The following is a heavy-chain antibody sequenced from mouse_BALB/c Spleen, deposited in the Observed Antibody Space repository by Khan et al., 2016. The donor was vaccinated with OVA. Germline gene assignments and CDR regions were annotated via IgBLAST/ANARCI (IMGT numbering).Heavy chain of an antibody. CDR1: GYTFTNYW. Sequence: QVQLKQSGAELVKPGASVKLSCKTSGYTFTNYWIQWVKQRPGQGLGWIGEIFPGTGTTYFNEDFKGKATLTIDTSSATAYMQLSSLTSEDSAAYYCARGYFGNYECAYWGQGTLVTVSA. V-gene: IGHV1S132*01. CDR2: IFPGTGTT. CDR3: ARGYFGNYECAY. D-gene: IGHD2-1*01. J-gene: IGHJ3*01.